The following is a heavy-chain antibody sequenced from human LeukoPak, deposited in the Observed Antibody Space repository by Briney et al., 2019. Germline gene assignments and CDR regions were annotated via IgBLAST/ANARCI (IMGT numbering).Heavy chain of an antibody. CDR1: GGSISSYY. D-gene: IGHD1-26*01. CDR2: IYYSGST. V-gene: IGHV4-59*12. J-gene: IGHJ4*02. Sequence: PSETLSLTCTVSGGSISSYYWSWIRQPPGKGLEWIGYIYYSGSTNYNPSLQSRVTISVDTSKNQFSLKLSSVTAADTAVYYCARRGWELQFDYWGQGTLVTVSS. CDR3: ARRGWELQFDY.